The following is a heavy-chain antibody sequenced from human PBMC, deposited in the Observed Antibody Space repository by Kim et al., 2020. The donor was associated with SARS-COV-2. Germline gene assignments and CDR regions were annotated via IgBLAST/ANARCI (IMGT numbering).Heavy chain of an antibody. CDR2: VNTDGSDT. Sequence: GGSLRLSCEASGFTFSTFWMDWVRQDPGKGLVWVSRVNTDGSDTSYSDSVKGRFTISRDNAKNTLYLQMNSLRADDTAVYYCTRAIIGTNTFDSWGQGT. CDR3: TRAIIGTNTFDS. J-gene: IGHJ4*02. V-gene: IGHV3-74*01. CDR1: GFTFSTFW. D-gene: IGHD1-7*01.